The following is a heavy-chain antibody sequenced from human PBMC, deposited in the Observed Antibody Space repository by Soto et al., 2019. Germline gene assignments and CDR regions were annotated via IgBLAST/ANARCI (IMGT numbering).Heavy chain of an antibody. CDR1: GFTFSNYA. V-gene: IGHV3-64*02. J-gene: IGHJ4*02. Sequence: HPGGSLRLSCAASGFTFSNYAMHWVRQAPGKGLEYVSAITSDGGTTYYADSVKGRFTISRDNSKNTLYLQMGRLRAEDMAMYYCARDANGAADYWGQGTLVTVSS. CDR2: ITSDGGTT. CDR3: ARDANGAADY. D-gene: IGHD2-8*01.